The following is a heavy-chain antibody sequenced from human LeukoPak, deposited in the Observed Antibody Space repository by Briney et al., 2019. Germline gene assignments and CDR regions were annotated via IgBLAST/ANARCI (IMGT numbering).Heavy chain of an antibody. CDR1: GFTFSSYA. D-gene: IGHD3-22*01. Sequence: PGGSLRLSCAASGFTFSSYAMSWVRQAPGKGLEWVSAISGSGGGTYYADSVKGRFTISRDNSKNTLYLQMNSLRAEDTAVYYCAKERNYYDSSGYYHWGQGTLVTVSS. CDR2: ISGSGGGT. V-gene: IGHV3-23*01. CDR3: AKERNYYDSSGYYH. J-gene: IGHJ5*02.